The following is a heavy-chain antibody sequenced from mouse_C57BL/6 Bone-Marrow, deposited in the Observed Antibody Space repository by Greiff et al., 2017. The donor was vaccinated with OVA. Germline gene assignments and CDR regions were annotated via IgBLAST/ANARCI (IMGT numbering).Heavy chain of an antibody. Sequence: VKLVESGPGLVQPSQSLSITCTVSGFSLTSYGVHWVRQSPGKGLEWLGVIWSGGSTDDNAAFISRLSISKDNSKSQVFFKMNSRQADDTAIYYCARNSLYYYGSSPYAMDYWGQGTSVTVSS. V-gene: IGHV2-2*01. CDR1: GFSLTSYG. CDR3: ARNSLYYYGSSPYAMDY. D-gene: IGHD1-1*01. CDR2: IWSGGST. J-gene: IGHJ4*01.